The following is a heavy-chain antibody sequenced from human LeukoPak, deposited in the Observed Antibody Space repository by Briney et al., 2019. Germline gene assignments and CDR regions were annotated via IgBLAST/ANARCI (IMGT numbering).Heavy chain of an antibody. CDR1: GLIFSTYW. J-gene: IGHJ4*02. CDR3: VRGCGKASCPYFFDS. V-gene: IGHV3-7*01. D-gene: IGHD2-2*01. CDR2: IRQDGSEK. Sequence: GGSLRLSCAASGLIFSTYWMSWVRQAPGKGLEWVATIRQDGSEKHYLDSVKGRFPISRYNAKNSLYLQMNSLTVEDTAVYYCVRGCGKASCPYFFDSWGQGTLVSVS.